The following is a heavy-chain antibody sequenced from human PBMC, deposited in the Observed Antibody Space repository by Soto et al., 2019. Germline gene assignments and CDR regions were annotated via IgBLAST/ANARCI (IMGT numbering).Heavy chain of an antibody. Sequence: QVQLVESGGGVVQPERSLRLSCAASGFTFSKYAMHWVRQARGTGLEWVAVISNDGSNPYYADSVKGRFTISRDNSKNTLYPQMNSLREEDTAVYYCARTGYDRSGYFVEYYFDYWGQGTLVTVSS. CDR2: ISNDGSNP. CDR3: ARTGYDRSGYFVEYYFDY. CDR1: GFTFSKYA. J-gene: IGHJ4*02. D-gene: IGHD3-22*01. V-gene: IGHV3-30-3*01.